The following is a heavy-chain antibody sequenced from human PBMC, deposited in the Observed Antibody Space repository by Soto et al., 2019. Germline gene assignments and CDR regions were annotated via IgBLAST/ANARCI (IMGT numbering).Heavy chain of an antibody. Sequence: SETLSLTCTVSGGSISSYYWSWIRQPPGKGLEWIGYIYYSGSTNYNPSLKSRVTISVDTSKNQFSLKRSTVTAADTAVYYCASSPQGSSSAYYYYYMDVWGKGTTVIVSS. CDR1: GGSISSYY. J-gene: IGHJ6*03. D-gene: IGHD6-6*01. CDR2: IYYSGST. V-gene: IGHV4-59*08. CDR3: ASSPQGSSSAYYYYYMDV.